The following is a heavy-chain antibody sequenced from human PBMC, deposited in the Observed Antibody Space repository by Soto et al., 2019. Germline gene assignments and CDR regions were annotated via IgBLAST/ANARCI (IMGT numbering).Heavy chain of an antibody. CDR1: GFTFSSYA. J-gene: IGHJ6*03. CDR2: ISSNGGST. V-gene: IGHV3-64*01. Sequence: GGSLRLSCAASGFTFSSYAMHWVRQAPGKGLEYVSAISSNGGSTYYANSVKGRFTISRDNSKNTLYLQMGSLRAEDMAVYYCARGQYSYYYYYYMDVWGKGTTVTVSS. CDR3: ARGQYSYYYYYYMDV. D-gene: IGHD2-21*01.